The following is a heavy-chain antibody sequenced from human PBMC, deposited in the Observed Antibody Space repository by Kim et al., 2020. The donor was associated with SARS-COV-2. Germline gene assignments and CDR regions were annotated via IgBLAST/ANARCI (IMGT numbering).Heavy chain of an antibody. V-gene: IGHV4-39*01. J-gene: IGHJ4*02. CDR3: ARENYDFWSGTTSHFDY. Sequence: LKSRVTISVDTSKNQFSLKLSSVTAADTAVYYCARENYDFWSGTTSHFDYWGQGTLVTVSS. D-gene: IGHD3-3*01.